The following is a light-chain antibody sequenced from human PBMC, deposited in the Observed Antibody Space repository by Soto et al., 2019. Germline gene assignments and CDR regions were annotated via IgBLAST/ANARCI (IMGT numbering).Light chain of an antibody. CDR3: SSYAGSNIYV. CDR1: SSDVGGYNY. Sequence: QSALTQPASVSGSPGQSITISCTGPSSDVGGYNYVSWYQHHPGKAPKLMIYEVTNRPSGVSNRFSGSKSGNTASLTISGLQAEDEANYYCSSYAGSNIYVFGTGTKLTVL. J-gene: IGLJ1*01. V-gene: IGLV2-14*01. CDR2: EVT.